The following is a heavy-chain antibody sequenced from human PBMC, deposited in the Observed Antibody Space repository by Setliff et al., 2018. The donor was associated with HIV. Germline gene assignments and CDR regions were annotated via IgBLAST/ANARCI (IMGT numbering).Heavy chain of an antibody. CDR1: GFAFSHYW. CDR3: ARDPGSGWYVNRYLDY. CDR2: INHDGSII. J-gene: IGHJ4*02. D-gene: IGHD6-19*01. Sequence: PGGSLRLSCAASGFTSGFAFSHYWMHWIRQVPGKGLMWVAAINHDGSIIKYADSVKGRFTISRDDAKNTVYLQMNSLRAEDTAVYYCARDPGSGWYVNRYLDYWGQGTLVTVSS. V-gene: IGHV3-74*03.